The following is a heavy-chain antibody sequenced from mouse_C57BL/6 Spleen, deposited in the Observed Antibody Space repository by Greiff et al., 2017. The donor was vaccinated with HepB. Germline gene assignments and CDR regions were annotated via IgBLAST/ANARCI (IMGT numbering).Heavy chain of an antibody. D-gene: IGHD2-1*01. J-gene: IGHJ3*01. CDR1: GYTFTDYY. CDR2: INPNNGGT. V-gene: IGHV1-26*01. CDR3: ARSGGNYVEAWFAY. Sequence: EVQLQQSGPELVKPGASVKISCKASGYTFTDYYMNWVKQSHGKSLEWIGDINPNNGGTSYNQKFKGKATLTVDKSSSTAYMELRSLTSEDSAVYYCARSGGNYVEAWFAYWGQGTLVTVSA.